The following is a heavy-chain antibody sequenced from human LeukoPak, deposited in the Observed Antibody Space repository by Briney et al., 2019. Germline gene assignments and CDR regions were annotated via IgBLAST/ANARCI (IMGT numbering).Heavy chain of an antibody. Sequence: GGSLRLSCAGSGFTFSNFWMSWVRQAPGKGLEWVANIKQDGSDKYYVDSVKGRFTISRDNSKNTLYLQMYSLRAEDTAVYYCAKDLINWFDPWGQGTLVTVSS. CDR1: GFTFSNFW. CDR3: AKDLINWFDP. CDR2: IKQDGSDK. D-gene: IGHD3-22*01. V-gene: IGHV3-7*01. J-gene: IGHJ5*02.